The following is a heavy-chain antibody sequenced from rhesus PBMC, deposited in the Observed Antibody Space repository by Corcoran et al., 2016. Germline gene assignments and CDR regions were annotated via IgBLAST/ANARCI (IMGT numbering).Heavy chain of an antibody. CDR2: DDPEDGEA. J-gene: IGHJ4*01. V-gene: IGHV1-111*02. CDR1: GYTFTDSY. D-gene: IGHD1-20*01. Sequence: EVQLVQSGAEVKQPGASVQISCKASGYTFTDSYLHWVRQVPGQGLEWMGSDDPEDGEAIHEQKFQDRFTITADTSTDTAYMELSSLRSEDTAVYYCATGTWNNGYYFDYWGQGVLVTVSS. CDR3: ATGTWNNGYYFDY.